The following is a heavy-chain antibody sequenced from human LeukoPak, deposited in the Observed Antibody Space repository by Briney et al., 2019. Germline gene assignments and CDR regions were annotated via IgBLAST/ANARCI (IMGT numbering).Heavy chain of an antibody. V-gene: IGHV3-21*01. Sequence: PGGSLRLSCAASGFTFSSYSMNWVRQAPGKGLEWVSSISSSSSYIYYADSVKGRFTISRDNAKNSLYLQMNSPRAEDTAVYFCARERSAWGAFDYGGQGALVTVSS. J-gene: IGHJ4*02. CDR3: ARERSAWGAFDY. CDR2: ISSSSSYI. D-gene: IGHD3-16*01. CDR1: GFTFSSYS.